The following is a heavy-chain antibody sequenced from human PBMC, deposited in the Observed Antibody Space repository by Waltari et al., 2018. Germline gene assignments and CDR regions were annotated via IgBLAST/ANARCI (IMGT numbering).Heavy chain of an antibody. CDR2: INHSGST. Sequence: QVQLQQWGAGLLKPSETLSLTCAVYGGSFSGYYWSWIRQAPGKGLGWIGEINHSGSTNYNPSLKSRVTISVDTSKNQFSLQLSAVTAADTAVYYCASLDYDFWSGYFWFDPWGQGTLVTVSS. V-gene: IGHV4-34*01. CDR1: GGSFSGYY. CDR3: ASLDYDFWSGYFWFDP. J-gene: IGHJ5*02. D-gene: IGHD3-3*01.